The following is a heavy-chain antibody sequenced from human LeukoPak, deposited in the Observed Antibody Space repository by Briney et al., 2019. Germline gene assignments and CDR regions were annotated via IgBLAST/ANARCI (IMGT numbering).Heavy chain of an antibody. D-gene: IGHD2-8*01. CDR2: ISSSGSTI. Sequence: PGGSLRRFCAASGFTFSDYYMSWIRQAPGKGLEWVSYISSSGSTIYYADSVKGRFTISRDNAKNSLYLQMNSLRAEDTAVYYCARDHWFVRGTLSYWGQGTLVTVSS. V-gene: IGHV3-11*01. CDR1: GFTFSDYY. J-gene: IGHJ4*02. CDR3: ARDHWFVRGTLSY.